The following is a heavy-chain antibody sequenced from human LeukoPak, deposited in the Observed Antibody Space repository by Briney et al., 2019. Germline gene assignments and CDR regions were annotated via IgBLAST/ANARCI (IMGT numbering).Heavy chain of an antibody. V-gene: IGHV3-66*01. CDR3: ARDAPFYSGSSYFFDY. CDR1: GFTFSSYW. CDR2: IYSGGST. D-gene: IGHD1-26*01. Sequence: PGGSLRLSCAASGFTFSSYWMSWVRQAPGKGLEWVSLIYSGGSTYYADSVKGRFTFSRDNSKNTLYLQMNSLRAEDTAVYYCARDAPFYSGSSYFFDYWGQGTLVTVSS. J-gene: IGHJ4*02.